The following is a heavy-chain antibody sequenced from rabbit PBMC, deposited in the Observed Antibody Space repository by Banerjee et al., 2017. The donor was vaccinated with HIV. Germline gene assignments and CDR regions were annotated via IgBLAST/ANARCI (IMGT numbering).Heavy chain of an antibody. CDR1: GFSFSSSYY. CDR3: ARDNPGADGAYDL. CDR2: IRTNDVNT. V-gene: IGHV1S45*01. J-gene: IGHJ3*01. Sequence: QEQLVESGGGLVQPEGSLTLTCTASGFSFSSSYYMCWVRQAPGKGLEWIGCIRTNDVNTWYASWVKGRFTFSKTSSTTVTLQVTSLTAADTATYFCARDNPGADGAYDLWGQGTLVTVS. D-gene: IGHD7-1*01.